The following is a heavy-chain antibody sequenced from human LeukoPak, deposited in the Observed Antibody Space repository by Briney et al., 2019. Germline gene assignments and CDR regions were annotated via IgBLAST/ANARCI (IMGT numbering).Heavy chain of an antibody. CDR1: GFSFTDYP. CDR2: IRTTAEGAKYA. Sequence: GGSLRLSCATSGFSFTDYPMNWVREAPGKGLGWISNIRTTAEGAKYAYYADSVKGRVTISRDDGKNTLYLYMNSLRDDDTAVYYCATDQRYAFDYWGQGILVTVSS. CDR3: ATDQRYAFDY. V-gene: IGHV3-48*02. D-gene: IGHD3-9*01. J-gene: IGHJ4*02.